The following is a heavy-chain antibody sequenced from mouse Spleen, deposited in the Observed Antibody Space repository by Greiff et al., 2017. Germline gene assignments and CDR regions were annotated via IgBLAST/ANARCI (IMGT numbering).Heavy chain of an antibody. CDR1: GYTFTSYW. V-gene: IGHV1-59*01. CDR3: ARSGGPFFDY. CDR2: IDTSDSYT. D-gene: IGHD1-1*02. Sequence: VQLQQPGAELVRPGTSVKLSCKASGYTFTSYWMHWVKQRPGQGLEWIGVIDTSDSYTNYNQKFKGKATLTVDTSSSTAYMQLSSLTSEDSAVYYCARSGGPFFDYWGQGTTLTVSS. J-gene: IGHJ2*01.